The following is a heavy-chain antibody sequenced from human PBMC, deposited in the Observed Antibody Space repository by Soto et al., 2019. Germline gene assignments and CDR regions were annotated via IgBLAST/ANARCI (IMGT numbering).Heavy chain of an antibody. J-gene: IGHJ4*02. D-gene: IGHD1-1*01. Sequence: GWSLRLSCAGSVFTFSNYWMTWVRQAPGKGLEWVASINQNGGAMQYVDSVKGRFTVSRDNAKNSLYLQVNSLRAEDTAVFYCARVWNDGRFDYWGQGTLVTVSS. CDR1: VFTFSNYW. CDR2: INQNGGAM. V-gene: IGHV3-7*01. CDR3: ARVWNDGRFDY.